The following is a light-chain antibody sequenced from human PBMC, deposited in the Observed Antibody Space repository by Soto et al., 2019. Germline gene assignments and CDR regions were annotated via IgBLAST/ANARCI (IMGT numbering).Light chain of an antibody. CDR2: GAP. V-gene: IGKV3-15*01. CDR3: QQYSDWPPT. Sequence: EIVVTQSPATLSVSPRERATLSCRASQSVSSNLAWYQQKPGQAPRLLINGAPTRATGIPARFSGSGSGTEFSLTISSLQSEDFAVYYCQQYSDWPPTFGQGTKVDIK. CDR1: QSVSSN. J-gene: IGKJ1*01.